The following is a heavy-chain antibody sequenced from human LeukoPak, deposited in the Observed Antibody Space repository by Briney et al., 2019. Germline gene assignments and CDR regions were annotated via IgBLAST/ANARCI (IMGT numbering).Heavy chain of an antibody. Sequence: GGSLRLSCTASGFTFGDYGMSWFRQAPGKGLEWVGRIRSKTDGGTTDYAVSVQGRFTISRDDSKNTLYLQMSSLKTEDTAVYYCAKHIYGVVSIQQWGQGTLVTVSS. D-gene: IGHD3-3*01. CDR1: GFTFGDYG. J-gene: IGHJ1*01. CDR3: AKHIYGVVSIQQ. V-gene: IGHV3-15*01. CDR2: IRSKTDGGTT.